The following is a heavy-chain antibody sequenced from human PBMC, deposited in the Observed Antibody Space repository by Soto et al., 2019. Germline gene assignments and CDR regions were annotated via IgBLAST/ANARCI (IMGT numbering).Heavy chain of an antibody. CDR1: GYSFTSYW. D-gene: IGHD3-22*01. V-gene: IGHV5-51*01. J-gene: IGHJ3*01. Sequence: PGESLKISCKGSGYSFTSYWIGWVRQMPGKGLDWMGIIYPGDSDTRYSPSFQGQVTISADKSISTAYLQWSSLKASDTAMYYCARQHLYYYDSSGHPYGSFDLLRQGTMVTVS. CDR2: IYPGDSDT. CDR3: ARQHLYYYDSSGHPYGSFDL.